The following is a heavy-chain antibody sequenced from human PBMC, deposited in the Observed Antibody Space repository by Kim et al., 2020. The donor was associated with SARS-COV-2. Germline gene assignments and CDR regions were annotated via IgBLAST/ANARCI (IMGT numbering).Heavy chain of an antibody. CDR2: ISGSGGST. CDR3: AKWPGAVVPAAGDY. D-gene: IGHD2-2*01. V-gene: IGHV3-23*01. CDR1: GFTFSSYA. J-gene: IGHJ4*02. Sequence: GGPLRLSCAASGFTFSSYAMSWVRQAPGKGLEWVSAISGSGGSTYYADSVKGRFTISRDNSKNTLYLQMNSLRAEDTAVYYCAKWPGAVVPAAGDYWGQGTLVTVSS.